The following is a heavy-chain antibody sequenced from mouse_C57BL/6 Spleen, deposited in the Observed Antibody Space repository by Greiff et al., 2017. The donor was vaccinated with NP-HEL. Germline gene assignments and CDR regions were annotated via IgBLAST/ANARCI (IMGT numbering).Heavy chain of an antibody. CDR1: GYSITSGYD. CDR2: ISYSGST. CDR3: AREVGYWYFDV. J-gene: IGHJ1*03. Sequence: VQLKESGPGMVKPSQSLSLTCTVTGYSITSGYDWHWVRHFPGNKLEWMGYISYSGSTNYNPSLKSRISITHDTSKNHFFLKLNSVTTEDTATYYCAREVGYWYFDVWGTGTTVTVSS. V-gene: IGHV3-1*01. D-gene: IGHD1-1*02.